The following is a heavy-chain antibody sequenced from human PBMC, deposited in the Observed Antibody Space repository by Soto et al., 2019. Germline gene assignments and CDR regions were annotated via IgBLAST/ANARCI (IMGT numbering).Heavy chain of an antibody. V-gene: IGHV4-59*08. D-gene: IGHD3-10*01. CDR3: ARYGFFSLDV. J-gene: IGHJ6*04. Sequence: SETLSLTCTVSGGSLSSYFWSWIRQPPGKGLEWIGYIYYSGSTNYNPSLKTRVAISVDTSKNQFSLNLRSVTAADTAVYYCARYGFFSLDVWGKGTTVTVSS. CDR2: IYYSGST. CDR1: GGSLSSYF.